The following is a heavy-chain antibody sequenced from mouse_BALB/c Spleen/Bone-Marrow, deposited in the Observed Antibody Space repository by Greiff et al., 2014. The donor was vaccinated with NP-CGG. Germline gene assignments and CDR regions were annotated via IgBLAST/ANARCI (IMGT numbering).Heavy chain of an antibody. D-gene: IGHD1-2*01. CDR3: ARNTTATGAMDY. CDR1: GFSLTSYG. J-gene: IGHJ4*01. CDR2: IWAGGST. Sequence: VKVVESGPGLVAPSQSLSITCTVSGFSLTSYGVHWVRQPPGKGLEWLGVIWAGGSTNYNSALMSRLSISKDNSKSQVFLKMNSLQTGDTAMYYCARNTTATGAMDYWGQGTSVTVSS. V-gene: IGHV2-9*02.